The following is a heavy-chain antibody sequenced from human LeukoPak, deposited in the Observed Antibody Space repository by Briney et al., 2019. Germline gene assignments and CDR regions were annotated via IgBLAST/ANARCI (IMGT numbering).Heavy chain of an antibody. V-gene: IGHV3-30*19. D-gene: IGHD3-9*01. CDR2: ISHDGSNK. CDR3: ARDGRYYDILTGYPV. Sequence: SGGSLRLSCAASGFTFSSYGMHWIRQAPGEGLEWVAFISHDGSNKYYADSVKGRFTISRDNSKNTLYLQMNSLSAEDTAVYYCARDGRYYDILTGYPVWGQGTLVTVSS. J-gene: IGHJ4*02. CDR1: GFTFSSYG.